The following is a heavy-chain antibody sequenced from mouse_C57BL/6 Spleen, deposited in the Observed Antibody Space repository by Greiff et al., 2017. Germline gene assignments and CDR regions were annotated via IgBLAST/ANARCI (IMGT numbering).Heavy chain of an antibody. CDR1: GYSIPSGYY. J-gene: IGHJ2*01. CDR3: ARVYYSNVYFDY. Sequence: EVKVEESGPGLVKPSQSLSLTCSVTGYSIPSGYYWNWIRQFPGNKLEWMGYISYDGSNNYNPSLKNRISITRDTSKNQFCLKLNSVTTEDAATYYCARVYYSNVYFDYWGQGTTLTVAS. CDR2: ISYDGSN. D-gene: IGHD2-5*01. V-gene: IGHV3-6*01.